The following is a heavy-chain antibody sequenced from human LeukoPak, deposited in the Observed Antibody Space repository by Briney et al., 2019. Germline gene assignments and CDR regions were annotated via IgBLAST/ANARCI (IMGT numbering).Heavy chain of an antibody. D-gene: IGHD1-26*01. CDR2: ISSSSSYI. CDR3: ARELYSGSHYIRFDY. J-gene: IGHJ4*02. V-gene: IGHV3-21*01. Sequence: GGSLRLSCAASGFTFSSYSMNWVRQAPGKGLEWVSSISSSSSYIYYADSVKGRFTISRDNAKNSLYLQMNSLRAEDTAVYYCARELYSGSHYIRFDYWGQGTLVTVSS. CDR1: GFTFSSYS.